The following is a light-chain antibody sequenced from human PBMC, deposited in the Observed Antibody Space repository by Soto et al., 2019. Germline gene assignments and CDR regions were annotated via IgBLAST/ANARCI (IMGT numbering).Light chain of an antibody. CDR1: SSNTGSNY. CDR2: DNN. Sequence: QSVLTQPPSVSAAPGQKVTISCSGSSSNTGSNYVSWYQQLPGTAPKLLIYDNNKRPSGIPDRFSGSKSGASATLGITGLQTGDEADYYCGTWDSSLSAVVFGGGTKVTVL. V-gene: IGLV1-51*01. CDR3: GTWDSSLSAVV. J-gene: IGLJ2*01.